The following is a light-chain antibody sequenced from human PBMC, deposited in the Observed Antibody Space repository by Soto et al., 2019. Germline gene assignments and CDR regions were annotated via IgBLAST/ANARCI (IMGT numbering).Light chain of an antibody. CDR2: LEGSGSY. J-gene: IGLJ3*02. V-gene: IGLV4-60*02. CDR3: ETWDSNTWV. Sequence: QLVLTQSSSASASLGSSVKLTCTLSSGHSSYIIAWHQQQPGKAPRYLMKLEGSGSYNKGSGLPDRFSGSSSGADRYLTISNLQFEDEADYYCETWDSNTWVFGGGTKLTVL. CDR1: SGHSSYI.